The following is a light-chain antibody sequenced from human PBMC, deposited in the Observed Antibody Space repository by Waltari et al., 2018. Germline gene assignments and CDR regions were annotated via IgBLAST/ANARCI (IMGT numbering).Light chain of an antibody. CDR2: ADS. J-gene: IGLJ3*02. Sequence: QSALTQPASVSGSPGPSITISCTGSRSDVGRYDLVSWYQHHPDKAPQVIIFADSKRPSGVSNRFSGSKSGNTASLTISGLQAEDEADYYCCSYADSRTWVFGGGTKLTVL. V-gene: IGLV2-23*01. CDR1: RSDVGRYDL. CDR3: CSYADSRTWV.